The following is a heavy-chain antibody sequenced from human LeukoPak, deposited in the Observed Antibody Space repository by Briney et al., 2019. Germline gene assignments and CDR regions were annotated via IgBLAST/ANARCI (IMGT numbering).Heavy chain of an antibody. CDR1: GYTFTHYY. D-gene: IGHD5-24*01. V-gene: IGHV1-2*02. Sequence: ASVKVSCKTSGYTFTHYYLHWVRQAPGQGLEWMGWINPNSGDTNYAQQFQGRVTMTRDTSISTAYMELSRLRSDDTAVYYCARALSGRDGYNYWFTFDYWGQGTLVTVSS. CDR3: ARALSGRDGYNYWFTFDY. J-gene: IGHJ4*02. CDR2: INPNSGDT.